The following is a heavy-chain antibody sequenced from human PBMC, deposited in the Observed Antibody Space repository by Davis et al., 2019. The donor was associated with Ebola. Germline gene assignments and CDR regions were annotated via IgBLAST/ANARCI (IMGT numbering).Heavy chain of an antibody. CDR2: IIPIFGTA. V-gene: IGHV1-69*06. D-gene: IGHD2-15*01. Sequence: AASVKVSCKASGGTFSSYAISWVRQAPGQGLEWMGGIIPIFGTANYAQTFQGRVTITADKSTSTAYMELSSLRSEDTAVYYCARERLLGYCSGGSCYSNYFDYWGQGTLVTVSS. J-gene: IGHJ4*02. CDR1: GGTFSSYA. CDR3: ARERLLGYCSGGSCYSNYFDY.